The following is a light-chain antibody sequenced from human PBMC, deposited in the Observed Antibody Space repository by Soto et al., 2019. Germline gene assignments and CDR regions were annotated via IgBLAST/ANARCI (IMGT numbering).Light chain of an antibody. CDR1: QSVSNNY. J-gene: IGKJ4*01. V-gene: IGKV3-20*01. Sequence: EIVLTQSPRTLSLSPGERATLSCRASQSVSNNYLAWYQQKPGQAPRLLIYGASRRATGIPDRFSGSGSGTDFTLTISRLEPEDFAVYSCQQYGSSPLTFGGGTKVEIK. CDR2: GAS. CDR3: QQYGSSPLT.